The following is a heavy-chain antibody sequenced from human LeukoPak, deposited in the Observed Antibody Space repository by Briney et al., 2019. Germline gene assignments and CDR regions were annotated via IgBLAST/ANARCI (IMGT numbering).Heavy chain of an antibody. V-gene: IGHV1-2*02. Sequence: ASVKVSCKASGYTFTYYYVHWVRQAPGQGLEWMGWLNPRSGDTEYAQKFQGRVTMTRYPSSCIAHMDLSSLTSEDTAVYYCAIDLVSMATILPPDGFDIWGQGTLITVSS. D-gene: IGHD5-24*01. CDR1: GYTFTYYY. CDR2: LNPRSGDT. J-gene: IGHJ3*02. CDR3: AIDLVSMATILPPDGFDI.